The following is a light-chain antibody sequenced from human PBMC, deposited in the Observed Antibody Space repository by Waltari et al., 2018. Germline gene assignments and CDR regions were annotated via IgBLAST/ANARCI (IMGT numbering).Light chain of an antibody. J-gene: IGLJ3*02. CDR2: EVG. Sequence: QSARTQPASGSGSPGQSITISCTGTSRDVGAYNYVSWYQHLPGKAPKLTISEVGNRTSGVSNRFSLSKSGNIASLTISGLQAEDEADYYCNSYTTSSSWVFGGGTKLTVL. CDR3: NSYTTSSSWV. V-gene: IGLV2-14*01. CDR1: SRDVGAYNY.